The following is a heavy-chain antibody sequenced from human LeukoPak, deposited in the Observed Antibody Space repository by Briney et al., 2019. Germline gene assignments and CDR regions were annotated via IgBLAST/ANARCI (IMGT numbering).Heavy chain of an antibody. D-gene: IGHD3-3*01. J-gene: IGHJ5*02. V-gene: IGHV1-18*01. CDR3: ARADTIFGVPHNWFDP. CDR2: ISAYNGNT. Sequence: ASVKVSCKASGYTFTSYGISWVRQAPGQGLEWMGWISAYNGNTNYAQKLQGRVTMTTDTSTSTAYMELRSLRSDDTAVYYCARADTIFGVPHNWFDPWGQGTLVTVSS. CDR1: GYTFTSYG.